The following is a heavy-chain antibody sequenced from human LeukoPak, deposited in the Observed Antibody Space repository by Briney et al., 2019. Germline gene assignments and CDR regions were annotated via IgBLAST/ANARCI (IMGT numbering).Heavy chain of an antibody. Sequence: LSGGSLRLSCAPSGFTFSNYGMHWVRQAPGKGLEWVAFIPYDGTNKYYADSVKGRFTISRDNSKNTLYLQLNSLRAADTALYYCVQGTRRGAITMVRGVIGKSYYFDSWGQGTLVTVSS. J-gene: IGHJ4*02. V-gene: IGHV3-30*02. CDR3: VQGTRRGAITMVRGVIGKSYYFDS. CDR2: IPYDGTNK. CDR1: GFTFSNYG. D-gene: IGHD3-10*01.